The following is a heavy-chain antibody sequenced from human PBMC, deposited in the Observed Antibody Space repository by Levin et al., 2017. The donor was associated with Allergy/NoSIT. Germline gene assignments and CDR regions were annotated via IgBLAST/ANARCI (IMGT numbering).Heavy chain of an antibody. Sequence: GGSLRLSCAASGFTFDDYAMHWVRQAPGKGLEWVSGITWNSGSLGYADSVKGRFTISRDNTKNSLYLQMNSLRAEDTALYYCATLYGSASYYNDYWGQGTLVTVSS. CDR1: GFTFDDYA. D-gene: IGHD3-10*01. J-gene: IGHJ4*02. CDR3: ATLYGSASYYNDY. CDR2: ITWNSGSL. V-gene: IGHV3-9*01.